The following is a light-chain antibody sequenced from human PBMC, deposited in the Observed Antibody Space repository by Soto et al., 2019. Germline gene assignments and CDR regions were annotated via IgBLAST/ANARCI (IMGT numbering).Light chain of an antibody. J-gene: IGLJ1*01. Sequence: SYELTQPPSVSVAPGQTARITCGGNNLGSTTVRWYQQKPGQAPVLVVYDDTDRPSGIPERFSGSNSGNTATLTIAWVEAGDEADYYCQVSDSSGDHQVFGSGTKVTV. CDR1: NLGSTT. CDR2: DDT. CDR3: QVSDSSGDHQV. V-gene: IGLV3-21*02.